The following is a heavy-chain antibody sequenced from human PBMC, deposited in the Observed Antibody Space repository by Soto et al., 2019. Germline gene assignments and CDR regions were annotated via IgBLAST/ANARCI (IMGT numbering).Heavy chain of an antibody. Sequence: SETLSLTCTVSGGSITNYLWSWIRQSPGKGLEWIGYIYYSGTTNYTPSLMSRVTISVDTSKNHFSLQLTSVTAADTAVYYCARVYGSGSLTNWFDPWGRGTLVTVSS. D-gene: IGHD3-10*01. V-gene: IGHV4-59*01. CDR1: GGSITNYL. CDR2: IYYSGTT. J-gene: IGHJ5*02. CDR3: ARVYGSGSLTNWFDP.